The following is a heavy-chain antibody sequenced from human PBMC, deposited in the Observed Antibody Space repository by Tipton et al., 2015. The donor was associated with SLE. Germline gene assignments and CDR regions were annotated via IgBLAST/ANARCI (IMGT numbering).Heavy chain of an antibody. Sequence: TYYNPSLKSRVTISVDTSKNQFSLKVTSVTAADTAVYYCARGRGSSSSGHYWGQGTLVTVSS. CDR2: T. D-gene: IGHD6-6*01. CDR3: ARGRGSSSSGHY. J-gene: IGHJ4*02. V-gene: IGHV4-30-2*04.